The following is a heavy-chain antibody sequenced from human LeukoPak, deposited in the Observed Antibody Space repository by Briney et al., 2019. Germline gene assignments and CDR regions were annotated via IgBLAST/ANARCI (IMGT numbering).Heavy chain of an antibody. Sequence: SETLSLTCTVSGGSISSSSYYWSWIRQPPGKGLEWIGEINHSGSTNYNPSLKSRVTISVDTSKNQFSLKLSSVTAADTAVYYCARTHDYGDHFDYWGQGTLVTVSS. CDR1: GGSISSSSYY. CDR2: INHSGST. D-gene: IGHD4-17*01. CDR3: ARTHDYGDHFDY. J-gene: IGHJ4*02. V-gene: IGHV4-39*07.